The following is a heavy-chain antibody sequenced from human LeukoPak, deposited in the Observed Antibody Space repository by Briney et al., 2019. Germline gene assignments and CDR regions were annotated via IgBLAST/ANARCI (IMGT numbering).Heavy chain of an antibody. CDR3: AREQLERRGHYYYYYMDV. D-gene: IGHD1-1*01. CDR1: GFTFSSYW. CDR2: INSDGSST. J-gene: IGHJ6*03. Sequence: GGSLRLSCAASGFTFSSYWMHWVRQAPGKGLVWVSRINSDGSSTSYADSVKGRFTISRDNAKNTLYLQMNSLRAEDTAVYYCAREQLERRGHYYYYYMDVWGKGTTVTISS. V-gene: IGHV3-74*01.